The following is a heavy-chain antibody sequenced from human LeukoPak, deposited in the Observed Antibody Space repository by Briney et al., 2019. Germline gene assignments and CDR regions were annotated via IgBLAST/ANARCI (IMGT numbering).Heavy chain of an antibody. CDR1: GESFSDYY. V-gene: IGHV4-34*01. CDR2: INHSGST. Sequence: SETLSLTCAVYGESFSDYYWSWIRQPPGKGLEWIGEINHSGSTNYSPYLKSRVTISVNTSKNQFSLKLSSVTAADTAVYYCARVQSRLSWFDPWGQGTLVTVSS. CDR3: ARVQSRLSWFDP. J-gene: IGHJ5*02.